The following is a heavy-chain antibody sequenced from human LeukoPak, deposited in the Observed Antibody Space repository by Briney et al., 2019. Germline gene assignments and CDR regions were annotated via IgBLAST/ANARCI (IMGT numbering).Heavy chain of an antibody. V-gene: IGHV4-61*02. CDR2: IYASGST. CDR3: ARDYTTALVRSAFDI. CDR1: GGSISSTGYY. Sequence: SQTLSLTCTASGGSISSTGYYWSWMRQPAGKGLEWIGRIYASGSTNYNPSLKSRVTISVDTSKNQFSLKLGSVTAADTAVYYCARDYTTALVRSAFDIWGQGTMVTVSS. D-gene: IGHD5-18*01. J-gene: IGHJ3*02.